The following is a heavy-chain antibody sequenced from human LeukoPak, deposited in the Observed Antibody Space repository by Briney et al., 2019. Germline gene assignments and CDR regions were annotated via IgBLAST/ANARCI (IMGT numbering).Heavy chain of an antibody. CDR3: ARGRVAARQRFDY. V-gene: IGHV4-4*02. Sequence: PSETLSLTCAVSGGSISSSNWWSWVRQPPGKGLEWIGEIYHSGSTNYNPSLKSRVTISVDTSKNQFSLKLSSVTAADTAVYYCARGRVAARQRFDYWGQGTLVTVSS. CDR2: IYHSGST. CDR1: GGSISSSNW. J-gene: IGHJ4*02. D-gene: IGHD6-6*01.